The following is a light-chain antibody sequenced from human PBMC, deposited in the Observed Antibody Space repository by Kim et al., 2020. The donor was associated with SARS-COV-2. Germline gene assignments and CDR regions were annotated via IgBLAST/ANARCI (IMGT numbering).Light chain of an antibody. CDR2: DVS. Sequence: NTVSWYQQHPGKVPKVIIYDVSKRPSGVSNRISGSKSGNTASLTISGLQAEDEADYYCSSYALSQTYVFGTGTKVTVL. CDR3: SSYALSQTYV. V-gene: IGLV2-23*02. CDR1: NT. J-gene: IGLJ1*01.